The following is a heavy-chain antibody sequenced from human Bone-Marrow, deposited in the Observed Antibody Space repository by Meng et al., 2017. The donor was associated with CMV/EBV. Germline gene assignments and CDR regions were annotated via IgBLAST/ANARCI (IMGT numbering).Heavy chain of an antibody. D-gene: IGHD2-21*01. V-gene: IGHV6-1*01. Sequence: SQTLSLTCAISGDSVSSNSADWNWIRQSPSRGLEWLGRTYYRSKWYNDYAVSVKSRITINPDTSKNQFSLQLNSVTPEDTAVYYCARDSPAYCGGELYSKGMVVWGQGTTVTVSS. J-gene: IGHJ6*02. CDR3: ARDSPAYCGGELYSKGMVV. CDR1: GDSVSSNSAD. CDR2: TYYRSKWYN.